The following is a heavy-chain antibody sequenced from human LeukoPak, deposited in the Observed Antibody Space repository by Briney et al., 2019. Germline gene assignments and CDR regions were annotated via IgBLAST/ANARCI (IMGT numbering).Heavy chain of an antibody. CDR1: GFTFSNYA. J-gene: IGHJ4*02. V-gene: IGHV3-23*01. CDR2: IKGSGGGT. Sequence: GGSLRLSCAASGFTFSNYAMSWVRQAPGKGLEWVSAIKGSGGGTYYADSVKGRFTISRDNSKNTLYLQMNSLRAEDTAVYYCAKWGDYDVLTGYYDPDYWGQRTLVTVSS. CDR3: AKWGDYDVLTGYYDPDY. D-gene: IGHD3-9*01.